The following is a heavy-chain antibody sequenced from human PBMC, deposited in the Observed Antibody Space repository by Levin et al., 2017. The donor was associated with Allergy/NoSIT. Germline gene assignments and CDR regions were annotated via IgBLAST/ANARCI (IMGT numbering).Heavy chain of an antibody. V-gene: IGHV3-30*02. Sequence: GESLKISCAASGFTFSSYGMHWVRQAPGMALEWVAVIWYDGSNKYYADSVKGRFTISRDNSKNTLYLQMNSLRAEDTAVYYCAKDLPGGLLWFGEGPDYYGMDVWGQGTTVIVSS. CDR3: AKDLPGGLLWFGEGPDYYGMDV. CDR2: IWYDGSNK. D-gene: IGHD3-10*01. J-gene: IGHJ6*02. CDR1: GFTFSSYG.